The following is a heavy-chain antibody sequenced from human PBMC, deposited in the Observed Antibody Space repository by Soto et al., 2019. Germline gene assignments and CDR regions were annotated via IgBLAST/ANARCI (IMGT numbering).Heavy chain of an antibody. CDR1: GSTFTSYG. J-gene: IGHJ5*02. D-gene: IGHD6-13*01. Sequence: ASVKVSCKASGSTFTSYGISWVRQAPGQGLERMGWISAYNGNKNYAQKLQGRVTMTTDTSTSTAYMELRSLRSDDTAVYYCARAGIAAAGRRWFDPWGQGTLVTVSS. CDR3: ARAGIAAAGRRWFDP. V-gene: IGHV1-18*01. CDR2: ISAYNGNK.